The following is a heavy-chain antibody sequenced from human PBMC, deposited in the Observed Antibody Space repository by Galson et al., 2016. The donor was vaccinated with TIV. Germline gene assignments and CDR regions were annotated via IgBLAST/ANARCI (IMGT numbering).Heavy chain of an antibody. V-gene: IGHV3-7*01. CDR1: GFTFSSYW. Sequence: SLRLSCAASGFTFSSYWMSWVRQAPGKGLEWVASIKQDGSEKYYVDSVKGRFTISRDNAKNSLFLQMNSLRAEDRAVYYCARDFPPGYGSSFNDYWGQGTLVTVSS. CDR2: IKQDGSEK. J-gene: IGHJ4*02. D-gene: IGHD6-13*01. CDR3: ARDFPPGYGSSFNDY.